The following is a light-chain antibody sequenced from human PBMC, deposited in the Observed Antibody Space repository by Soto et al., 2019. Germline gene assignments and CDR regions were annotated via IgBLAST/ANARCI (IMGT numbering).Light chain of an antibody. V-gene: IGKV3-20*01. Sequence: EIVLTQSPDTLSLSPGERATLSCRASQSVGSSFLAWYQQKPGQAPRLLIYRTSTRATGLPDRFTGSGSETHFTLPISRLEPEDFPVYYCQQYESSPLTCGGGPKVEIK. J-gene: IGKJ4*01. CDR1: QSVGSSF. CDR2: RTS. CDR3: QQYESSPLT.